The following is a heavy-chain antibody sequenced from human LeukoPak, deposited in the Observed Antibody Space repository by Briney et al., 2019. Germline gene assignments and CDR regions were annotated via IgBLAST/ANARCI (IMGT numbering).Heavy chain of an antibody. CDR1: GFTFSSYE. CDR3: ARGVYSYRY. D-gene: IGHD5-18*01. CDR2: ISSSCSTI. J-gene: IGHJ4*02. Sequence: GGSLRLSCAASGFTFSSYEMNWVRQAPGKGLEGVSYISSSCSTIYYADSVKGRFTISRDNAKNSLYLQMNSLRAEDTAVYYCARGVYSYRYWGQGTLVTVSS. V-gene: IGHV3-48*03.